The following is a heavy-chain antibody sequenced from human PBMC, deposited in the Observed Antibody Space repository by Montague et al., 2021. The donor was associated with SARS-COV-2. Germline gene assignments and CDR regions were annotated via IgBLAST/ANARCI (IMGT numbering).Heavy chain of an antibody. V-gene: IGHV4-39*01. Sequence: SETLSLTCNVSGASISGSDYYWGWIRQSPGKGLEWIESIDYRGSTYDNPSLKSRVIISVDTSKNQFSLNLSSLTAADTAVYYYASSPDSLRYYSYYFEYWGQGALVTVSS. J-gene: IGHJ4*02. CDR3: ASSPDSLRYYSYYFEY. CDR1: GASISGSDYY. D-gene: IGHD3-22*01. CDR2: IDYRGST.